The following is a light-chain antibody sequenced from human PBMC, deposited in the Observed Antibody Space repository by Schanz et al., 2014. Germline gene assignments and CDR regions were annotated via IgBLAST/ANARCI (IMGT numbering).Light chain of an antibody. J-gene: IGLJ2*01. Sequence: QSALTQPASVSGSPGQSITISCTGTASDVGGYNYVSWYQQYPGKAPKLLIYDVSHRPSGVSNRFSGSKSGNTASLTISGLQAEDEADYYCSSYGGSNFVVFGGGTKLTVL. V-gene: IGLV2-14*01. CDR2: DVS. CDR1: ASDVGGYNY. CDR3: SSYGGSNFVV.